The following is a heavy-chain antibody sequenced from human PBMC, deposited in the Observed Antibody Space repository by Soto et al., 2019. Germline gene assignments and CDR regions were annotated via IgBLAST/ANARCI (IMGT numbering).Heavy chain of an antibody. CDR3: ARSVLYSSSWYGTNWFDP. CDR1: GDSVSSNSAA. V-gene: IGHV6-1*01. CDR2: TYYRSKWYN. Sequence: SQTLSLTFAISGDSVSSNSAAWNWIRQSPSRGLEWLGRTYYRSKWYNDYAVSVKSRITINPDTSKNQFSLQLNSVTPEDTAVYYCARSVLYSSSWYGTNWFDPWGQGTLVTVSS. D-gene: IGHD6-13*01. J-gene: IGHJ5*02.